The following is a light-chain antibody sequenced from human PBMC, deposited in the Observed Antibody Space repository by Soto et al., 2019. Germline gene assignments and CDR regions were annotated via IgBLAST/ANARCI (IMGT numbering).Light chain of an antibody. Sequence: QSALAQPASVSGSPGQSITISCTGTTSDIAGYNYVSWYQQHPGKAPKLLIYEVTSRASGVSHRVSGSKSGNTASLTISGLQAEDEAEYYCNSYTSASFYVFGTGTKLTVL. CDR2: EVT. J-gene: IGLJ1*01. CDR3: NSYTSASFYV. V-gene: IGLV2-14*01. CDR1: TSDIAGYNY.